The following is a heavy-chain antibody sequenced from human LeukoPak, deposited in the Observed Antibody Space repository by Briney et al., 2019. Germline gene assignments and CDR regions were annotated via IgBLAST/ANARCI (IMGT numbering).Heavy chain of an antibody. CDR1: GFTFSSYA. Sequence: GGSLRLSCAASGFTFSSYAMSWVRQAPGKGLEWDSAISGSGGSTYYADSVKGRSTISRDNSKNTLYLQMNSLRAEDTAVYYCAKSFRREAKFDYWGQGTLVTVSS. CDR3: AKSFRREAKFDY. J-gene: IGHJ4*02. CDR2: ISGSGGST. V-gene: IGHV3-23*01.